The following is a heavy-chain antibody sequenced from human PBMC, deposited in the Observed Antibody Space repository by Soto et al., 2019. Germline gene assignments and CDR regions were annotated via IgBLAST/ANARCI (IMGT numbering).Heavy chain of an antibody. V-gene: IGHV4-61*01. J-gene: IGHJ5*02. CDR1: GDAVSSGSSY. CDR2: LYYSGST. CDR3: ARANYGWGIYYTVVWFDR. D-gene: IGHD3-10*01. Sequence: QVQLQESGPGLVKTSETLSLACTLSGDAVSSGSSYWSWIRPPPGKGLEWIGYLYYSGSTNYNPSLMCRGTLSVETLKKPFCLKWKSVTATATAVYYFARANYGWGIYYTVVWFDRSRHGPRVNVSS.